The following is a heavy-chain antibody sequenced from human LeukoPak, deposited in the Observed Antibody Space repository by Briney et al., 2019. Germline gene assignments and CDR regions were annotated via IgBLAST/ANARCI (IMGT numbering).Heavy chain of an antibody. CDR3: ATDRDYSNTERGFDY. Sequence: ASVKVSCQTSGYTFTDYYIHWVRQAPGHGLEWMGWINPNSGETNSAQKFQGRVTMTGDTAIRTAYMALSRLTSDDTAVYDCATDRDYSNTERGFDYWGQGTLVTVSS. J-gene: IGHJ4*02. D-gene: IGHD4-11*01. CDR2: INPNSGET. CDR1: GYTFTDYY. V-gene: IGHV1-2*02.